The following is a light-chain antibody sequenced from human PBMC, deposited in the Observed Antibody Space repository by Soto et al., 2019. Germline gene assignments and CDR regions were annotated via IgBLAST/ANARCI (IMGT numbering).Light chain of an antibody. CDR1: QGIRED. Sequence: AIQMTQSPSSLSASVGDRVTITCRATQGIREDLGWYQQKPGKAPKRLIYAASSLQSEVPSRFSGSGSGTDFTLTISSLKPQDFATYVCLPEHGFPLTFGRGTKVEIK. CDR3: LPEHGFPLT. J-gene: IGKJ4*01. V-gene: IGKV1-6*01. CDR2: AAS.